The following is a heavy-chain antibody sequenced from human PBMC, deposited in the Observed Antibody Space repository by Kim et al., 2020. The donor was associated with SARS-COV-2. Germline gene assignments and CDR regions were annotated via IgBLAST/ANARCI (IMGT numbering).Heavy chain of an antibody. CDR2: IYYSGST. D-gene: IGHD3-16*01. CDR3: ASQGNGISGHRFGALDY. V-gene: IGHV4-31*03. Sequence: SETLSLTCTVSGGSISSGGYYWSWIRQHPGKGLEWIGYIYYSGSTYYNPSLKSRVTISVDTSKNQFSLKLSSVTAADTAVYYCASQGNGISGHRFGALDYWGQGTLVTVSS. J-gene: IGHJ4*02. CDR1: GGSISSGGYY.